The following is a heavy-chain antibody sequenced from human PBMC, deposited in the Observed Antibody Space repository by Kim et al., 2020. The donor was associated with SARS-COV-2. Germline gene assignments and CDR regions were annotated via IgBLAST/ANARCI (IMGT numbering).Heavy chain of an antibody. V-gene: IGHV3-23*01. D-gene: IGHD6-19*01. J-gene: IGHJ3*02. CDR1: GFTFSSSYA. CDR2: ISGSGGST. CDR3: AKDRATGYSSGWPRAFDI. Sequence: GGSLRLSCAAPGFTFSSSYAMSWVRQAPGKGLEWVSGISGSGGSTYYAESVKGRFTISRDNSKNTVYLKMNSLRAEDTAEYYCAKDRATGYSSGWPRAFDIWGQGTMVTVSS.